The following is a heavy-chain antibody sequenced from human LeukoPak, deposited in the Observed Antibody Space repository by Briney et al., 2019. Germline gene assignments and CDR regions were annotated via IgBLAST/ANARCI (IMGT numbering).Heavy chain of an antibody. D-gene: IGHD1-26*01. J-gene: IGHJ6*03. V-gene: IGHV1-69*05. CDR2: IIPIFGTA. CDR3: ARLHFPYSGSYSRYYYYYYMDV. Sequence: AASVKVSCKASGGTFSSYAISWVRQAPGQGLEWMGGIIPIFGTANYAQKFQGRVTITTDESTSTAHVELSSLRSEDTAVYYCARLHFPYSGSYSRYYYYYYMDVWGKGTTVTVSS. CDR1: GGTFSSYA.